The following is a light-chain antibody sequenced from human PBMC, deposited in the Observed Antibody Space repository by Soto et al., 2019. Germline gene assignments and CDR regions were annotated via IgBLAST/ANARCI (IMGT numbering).Light chain of an antibody. V-gene: IGKV3-20*01. CDR3: QQYNNWPQT. CDR2: GAS. CDR1: QTVSITY. Sequence: EIVLTQFPGTLSLSPGERATLSCRASQTVSITYLTWYQQKPGQAPRLLIFGASKRATGIPDRFSGSGSGRDFTLTISGLQSEDFAIYYCQQYNNWPQTFGQGTKVDI. J-gene: IGKJ1*01.